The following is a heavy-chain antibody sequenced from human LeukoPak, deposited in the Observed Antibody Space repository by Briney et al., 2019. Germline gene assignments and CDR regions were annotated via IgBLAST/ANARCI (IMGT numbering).Heavy chain of an antibody. CDR1: GGTFSSYA. J-gene: IGHJ4*02. Sequence: SVKVSCKASGGTFSSYAISWVRQAPGQGLEWMGRIIPILGIANYAQKFQGRVTITTDESTSTAYMELSSLRSEDTAVYYCARTYPGCSSTSCYPYYFDYWGQGTPVTVSS. D-gene: IGHD2-2*01. V-gene: IGHV1-69*04. CDR3: ARTYPGCSSTSCYPYYFDY. CDR2: IIPILGIA.